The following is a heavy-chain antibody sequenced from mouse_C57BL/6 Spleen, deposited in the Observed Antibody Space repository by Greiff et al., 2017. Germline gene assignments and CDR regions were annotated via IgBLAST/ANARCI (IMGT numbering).Heavy chain of an antibody. D-gene: IGHD1-1*01. J-gene: IGHJ4*01. Sequence: QVQLQQPGAELVMPGASVKLSCKASGYTFTSYWMHWVKQRPGQGLEWIGELDPSASSTNYHQKFQGQFTLPVDKSTSTAYMQLSSLTSEDASVYYCSRPLHYYGSSYYAMDYWGQGTSVTVSS. CDR3: SRPLHYYGSSYYAMDY. CDR1: GYTFTSYW. CDR2: LDPSASST. V-gene: IGHV1-69*01.